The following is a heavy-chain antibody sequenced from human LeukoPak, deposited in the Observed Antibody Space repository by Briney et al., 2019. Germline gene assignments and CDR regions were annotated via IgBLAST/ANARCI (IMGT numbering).Heavy chain of an antibody. CDR2: IYSGGST. D-gene: IGHD6-13*01. Sequence: GGSLRLSCAASGFTVSSNYMSWVRQAPGKGLEWVSVIYSGGSTYYADSVKGRFTISRDNSKNTLYLQMNSLRAEDTAVHYCAKDHSSSWYFDYWGQGTLVTVSS. J-gene: IGHJ4*02. CDR3: AKDHSSSWYFDY. CDR1: GFTVSSNY. V-gene: IGHV3-53*05.